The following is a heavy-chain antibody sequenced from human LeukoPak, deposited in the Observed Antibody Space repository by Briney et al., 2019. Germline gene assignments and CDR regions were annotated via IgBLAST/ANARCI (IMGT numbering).Heavy chain of an antibody. V-gene: IGHV6-1*01. Sequence: SQTLSLTCALSGDSVSSNSVTWDWIRQSPSRCLEWLGRTYYRSTWYNDYAVSVRGRITVNPDTSKNQFSLHLNSVTPEDTAVYYCARRLTQYDCFDPWGQGILVTVSS. CDR3: ARRLTQYDCFDP. CDR2: TYYRSTWYN. CDR1: GDSVSSNSVT. J-gene: IGHJ5*02. D-gene: IGHD2-2*01.